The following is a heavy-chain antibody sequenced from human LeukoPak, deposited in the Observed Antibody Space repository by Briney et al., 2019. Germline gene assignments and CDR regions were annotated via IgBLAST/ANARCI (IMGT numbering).Heavy chain of an antibody. D-gene: IGHD5-18*01. CDR1: GGTFSSYA. Sequence: SVKVSCKASGGTFSSYAISWVRQAPGQGLEWMGRIIPIFGTANYAQKFQGRVTITTDESTSTAYMELSSLRSEDTAVCYCALPADGQLWSLHDAFDIWGQGTMVTVSS. J-gene: IGHJ3*02. CDR2: IIPIFGTA. V-gene: IGHV1-69*05. CDR3: ALPADGQLWSLHDAFDI.